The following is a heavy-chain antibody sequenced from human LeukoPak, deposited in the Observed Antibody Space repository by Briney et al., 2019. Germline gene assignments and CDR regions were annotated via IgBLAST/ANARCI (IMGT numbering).Heavy chain of an antibody. CDR3: AMVGERRYSGSYYV. CDR2: ISYDGSNK. Sequence: GGSLRLSCAASGFTFSSYAMHWVRQAPGKGLEWVAVISYDGSNKYYADSVKGRFTISRDNSKNTLYLQMNSLRAEDTAVYYCAMVGERRYSGSYYVWGQGTLVTVSS. J-gene: IGHJ4*02. V-gene: IGHV3-30-3*01. D-gene: IGHD1-26*01. CDR1: GFTFSSYA.